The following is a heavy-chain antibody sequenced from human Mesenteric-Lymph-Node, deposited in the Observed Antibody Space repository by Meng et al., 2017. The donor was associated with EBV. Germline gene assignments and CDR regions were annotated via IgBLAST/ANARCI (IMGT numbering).Heavy chain of an antibody. J-gene: IGHJ5*02. CDR2: INHSGST. V-gene: IGHV4-34*01. CDR1: DGSFSGYY. Sequence: QVQVRAGAAGLLEPSETLSLTCAVYDGSFSGYYWNWIRQPPGKGLEWIGEINHSGSTNCNPSLNSRVTVSVDTSKNEFSLKLTSVTAADAAVYYCARKSIADGFDNWFDPWGQGTLVTVSS. D-gene: IGHD6-6*01. CDR3: ARKSIADGFDNWFDP.